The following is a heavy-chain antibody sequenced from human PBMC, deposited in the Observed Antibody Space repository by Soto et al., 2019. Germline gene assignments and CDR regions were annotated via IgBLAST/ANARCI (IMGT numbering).Heavy chain of an antibody. Sequence: GESLKISCAASGFTFSSYGMHWVRQAPGKGLEWVAVIWYDGSNKYYADSVKGRFTISRDNSKNTLYLQMNSLRAEDTAVYYCAREMPIAAAGINYWGQGTLVTVSS. CDR2: IWYDGSNK. CDR3: AREMPIAAAGINY. J-gene: IGHJ4*02. V-gene: IGHV3-33*01. D-gene: IGHD6-13*01. CDR1: GFTFSSYG.